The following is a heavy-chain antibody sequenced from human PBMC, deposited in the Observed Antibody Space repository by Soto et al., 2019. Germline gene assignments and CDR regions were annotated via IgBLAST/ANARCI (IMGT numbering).Heavy chain of an antibody. D-gene: IGHD1-26*01. Sequence: GGSLRLSCAASGFTFSSYSMNWVRQAPGKGLEWVSYISSSSSTIYYADSVKGRFTISRDNAKNSLYLQMNSLRAEDTAVYYCARAVVSPPWDYYYYYYMDVWGKGTTVTVSS. V-gene: IGHV3-48*01. CDR1: GFTFSSYS. CDR3: ARAVVSPPWDYYYYYYMDV. CDR2: ISSSSSTI. J-gene: IGHJ6*03.